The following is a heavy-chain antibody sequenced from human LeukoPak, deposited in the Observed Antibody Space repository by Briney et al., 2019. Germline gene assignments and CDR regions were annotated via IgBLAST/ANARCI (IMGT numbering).Heavy chain of an antibody. V-gene: IGHV4-39*01. CDR3: ASIHGYSYGPSEGYYYGMDV. Sequence: SETLSLTRTVSGGSISSSSYYWGWIRQPPGKGLEWIGSIYYSGSTYYNPSLKSRVTISVDTSKNQFSLKLSSVTAADTAVYYCASIHGYSYGPSEGYYYGMDVWGQGTTVTVSS. J-gene: IGHJ6*02. CDR1: GGSISSSSYY. D-gene: IGHD5-18*01. CDR2: IYYSGST.